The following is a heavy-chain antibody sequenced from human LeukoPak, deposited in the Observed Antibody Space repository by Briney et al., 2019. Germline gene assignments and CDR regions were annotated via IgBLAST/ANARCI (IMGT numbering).Heavy chain of an antibody. CDR1: GGTFSSYA. J-gene: IGHJ6*02. V-gene: IGHV1-69*13. CDR2: IIPIFGTA. Sequence: SVKVSCTASGGTFSSYAISWVRQAPGQGLEWMGGIIPIFGTANYAQKFQGRVTITADESTSTAYMELSSLRSEDTAVYYCARPLRGYSGYDTYYYYYGMDVWGQGTTVTVSS. CDR3: ARPLRGYSGYDTYYYYYGMDV. D-gene: IGHD5-12*01.